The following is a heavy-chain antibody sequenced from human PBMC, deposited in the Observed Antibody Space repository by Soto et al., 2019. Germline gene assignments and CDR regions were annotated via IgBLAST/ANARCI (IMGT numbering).Heavy chain of an antibody. J-gene: IGHJ4*02. CDR3: AKTSEAVAGTVYGY. CDR1: GFTFSNYA. CDR2: IGGGGGSP. D-gene: IGHD6-19*01. Sequence: EVQLLESGGGLVQPGGSLRLSCAASGFTFSNYAMGWVRQAPGKGLEWVSAIGGGGGSPYFADSVKGRFTVSRDNSKNTLYLQMNSLRAEDTAIYYCAKTSEAVAGTVYGYWGQGTLVTVSP. V-gene: IGHV3-23*01.